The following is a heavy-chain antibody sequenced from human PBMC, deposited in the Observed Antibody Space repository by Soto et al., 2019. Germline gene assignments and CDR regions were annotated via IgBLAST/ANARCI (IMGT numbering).Heavy chain of an antibody. D-gene: IGHD3-10*01. CDR2: ISGSGGST. J-gene: IGHJ4*02. V-gene: IGHV3-23*01. CDR1: GFTFSRSA. CDR3: AKDSHYFGSGSLDY. Sequence: EVQLLESGGGLIQPGGSLRLSCAASGFTFSRSAMNWVRQAPGKGLVWVSSISGSGGSTFYADSVKGRFTISRDNSNSTLYLQMNSLRAEDTAVYYCAKDSHYFGSGSLDYWGQGTLVTVSS.